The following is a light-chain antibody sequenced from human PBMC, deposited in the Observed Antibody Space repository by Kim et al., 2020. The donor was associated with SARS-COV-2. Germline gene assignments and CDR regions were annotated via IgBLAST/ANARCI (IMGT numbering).Light chain of an antibody. J-gene: IGKJ2*03. CDR1: QSLSSN. CDR3: QPFHYWPLYS. Sequence: EIVMTQSPATLSVSSGERATLSCRASQSLSSNLAWYQQKPGQAPRLLIYGASTRAPGIPARFSGSGSGTEFTLTINSLPSEDFSVYYCQPFHYWPLYSFGQGTTLEI. V-gene: IGKV3-15*01. CDR2: GAS.